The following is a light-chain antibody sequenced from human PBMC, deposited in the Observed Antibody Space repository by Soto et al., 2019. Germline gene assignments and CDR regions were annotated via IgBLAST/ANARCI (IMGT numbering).Light chain of an antibody. J-gene: IGKJ1*01. V-gene: IGKV1-6*01. CDR3: LQDYTYPRT. CDR1: QGIRND. Sequence: AIQMTQSPSSLSASVGDRVTITCRASQGIRNDLAWYQQKPGKAPNLLIYAASTLQSGVPSRFSGSVSGTDFTLTISSLQPEDFATYYCLQDYTYPRTFGQGTKVEIK. CDR2: AAS.